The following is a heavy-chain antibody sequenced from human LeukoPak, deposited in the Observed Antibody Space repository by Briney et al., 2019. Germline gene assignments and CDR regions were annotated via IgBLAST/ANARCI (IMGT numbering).Heavy chain of an antibody. V-gene: IGHV3-49*04. D-gene: IGHD3-10*01. CDR1: GFTFGNYA. Sequence: PGGSLRLSCPASGFTFGNYAMSWVRQAPGRGLEWVGFIRSKTFGGTTEYAASVKGRFTISRDDAKSIAYLQMNSLKTEDTAVYYCTSSFGELSFFDYWGQGTLLTVSS. J-gene: IGHJ4*02. CDR3: TSSFGELSFFDY. CDR2: IRSKTFGGTT.